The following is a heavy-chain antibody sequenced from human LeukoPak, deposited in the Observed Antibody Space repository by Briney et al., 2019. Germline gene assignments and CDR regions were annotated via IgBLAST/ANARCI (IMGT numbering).Heavy chain of an antibody. CDR2: ISSSSTI. CDR3: ARDFTGGDY. J-gene: IGHJ4*02. V-gene: IGHV3-48*02. Sequence: GGSLRLSCAASGFTFSSYSMNWVRQAPGKGLEWISYISSSSTIYYADSVKGRFTISRDNAKNSLSLQMNSLRDEDTAVYYCARDFTGGDYWGQGTLVTVSS. D-gene: IGHD7-27*01. CDR1: GFTFSSYS.